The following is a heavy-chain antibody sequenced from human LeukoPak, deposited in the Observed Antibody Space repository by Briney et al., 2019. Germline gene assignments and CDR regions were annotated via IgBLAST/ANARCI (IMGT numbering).Heavy chain of an antibody. Sequence: GGSLRLSCAASEFSVGSNYMTWVRQAPGKGLEWVSLIYSGGSTYYADSVKGRFTISRDNSKNTLYLQMNSLRAEDTAVYYCAKDWLMIVVVDDAFDIWGQGTMVTVSS. V-gene: IGHV3-66*01. CDR1: EFSVGSNY. CDR2: IYSGGST. CDR3: AKDWLMIVVVDDAFDI. D-gene: IGHD3-22*01. J-gene: IGHJ3*02.